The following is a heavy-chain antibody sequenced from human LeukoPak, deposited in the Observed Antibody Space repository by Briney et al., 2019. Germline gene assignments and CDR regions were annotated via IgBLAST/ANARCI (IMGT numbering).Heavy chain of an antibody. V-gene: IGHV4-61*09. CDR1: GGSVSSRSYY. CDR2: IYTSGST. D-gene: IGHD6-19*01. Sequence: SETQSLTCTVSGGSVSSRSYYWIWIRQPAGEGLEWIGHIYTSGSTNYSPSLQSRVTIPVDTSKNQFSLKLISVTATDTAVYYCARDRGSSGWFDYWGQGTLVTDSS. J-gene: IGHJ4*02. CDR3: ARDRGSSGWFDY.